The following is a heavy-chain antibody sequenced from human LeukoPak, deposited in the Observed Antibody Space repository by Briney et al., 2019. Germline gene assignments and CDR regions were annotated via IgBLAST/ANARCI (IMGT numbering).Heavy chain of an antibody. CDR1: GGSISSSNW. J-gene: IGHJ4*02. CDR2: IYHSGST. V-gene: IGHV4-4*02. Sequence: SETLSLTCAVSGGSISSSNWWSWVRQPPGKGLEWIGEIYHSGSTNYNPSLKSRVIISVDKSKNQFSLKLSSVTAADTAVYYCARRSRYCSGGSCYLPAFDYWGQGTLVTVSS. CDR3: ARRSRYCSGGSCYLPAFDY. D-gene: IGHD2-15*01.